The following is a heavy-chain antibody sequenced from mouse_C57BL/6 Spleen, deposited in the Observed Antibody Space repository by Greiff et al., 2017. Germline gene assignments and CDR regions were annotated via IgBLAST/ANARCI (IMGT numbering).Heavy chain of an antibody. CDR3: ARSPYDYDGYFAY. V-gene: IGHV3-8*01. D-gene: IGHD2-4*01. J-gene: IGHJ2*01. CDR2: ISYSGST. CDR1: GYSITSDY. Sequence: VQLKQSGPGLAKPSQTLSLTCSVTGYSITSDYWNWIRKFPGHKLEYMGYISYSGSTYYNPSHKSRISITRDTAKNQYSLQLNSVTTEDTATYYGARSPYDYDGYFAYWGQGTILTVSS.